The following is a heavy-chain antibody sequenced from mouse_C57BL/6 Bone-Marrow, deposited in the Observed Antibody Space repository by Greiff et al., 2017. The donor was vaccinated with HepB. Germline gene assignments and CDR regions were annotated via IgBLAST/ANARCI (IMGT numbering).Heavy chain of an antibody. D-gene: IGHD1-1*01. Sequence: VKVVESGPGLVQPSQSLSITCTVSGFSLTSYGVHWVRQSPGKGLEWLGVIWSGGSTDYNAAFISRLSISKDNSKSQVFFKMNSLKADDTAIYYCASHYYGSDWYFDVWGTGTTVTVSS. J-gene: IGHJ1*03. CDR3: ASHYYGSDWYFDV. CDR2: IWSGGST. CDR1: GFSLTSYG. V-gene: IGHV2-2*01.